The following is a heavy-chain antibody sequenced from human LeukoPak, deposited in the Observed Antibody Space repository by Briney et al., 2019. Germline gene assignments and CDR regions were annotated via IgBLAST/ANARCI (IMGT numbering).Heavy chain of an antibody. D-gene: IGHD5/OR15-5a*01. J-gene: IGHJ6*02. Sequence: PSETLSLTCTVSGGSISSYYWSWIRQPPGRGLEWIGYIYYSGSTNYNPSLKSRVTISVDTSKNQFSLKLSSVTAADTAVYYCARDRVWTFYYYYGMDVWGQGTTVTVSS. V-gene: IGHV4-59*01. CDR2: IYYSGST. CDR1: GGSISSYY. CDR3: ARDRVWTFYYYYGMDV.